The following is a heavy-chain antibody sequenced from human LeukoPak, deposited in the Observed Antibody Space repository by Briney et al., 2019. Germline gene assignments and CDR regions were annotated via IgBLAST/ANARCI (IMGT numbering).Heavy chain of an antibody. D-gene: IGHD2-2*01. CDR3: AKLPREYCSDTSCPNWFDT. CDR1: GFSVSSNY. J-gene: IGHJ5*02. V-gene: IGHV3-53*01. Sequence: AGGSLRLSCAASGFSVSSNYMTWVRQAPGKGLEWVSVIYSGGSTYYGDSVKGRFTTSRDNSKNTVYLQMNSLRAEDTAIYYCAKLPREYCSDTSCPNWFDTWGQGTLVTVSS. CDR2: IYSGGST.